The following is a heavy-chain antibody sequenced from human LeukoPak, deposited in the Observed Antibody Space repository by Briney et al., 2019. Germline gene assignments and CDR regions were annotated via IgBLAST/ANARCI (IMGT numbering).Heavy chain of an antibody. V-gene: IGHV4-34*01. Sequence: TSETLSLTCGVDGGLLKCWYWWGSRQPPGEGLEWIGEINHSGSTNYNPSLKSRVTISVDTSMNKISLKLTSLTSSDTAVYYSTSWCPPDIWGQGTMVTVSS. CDR1: GGLLKCWY. CDR3: TSWCPPDI. CDR2: INHSGST. J-gene: IGHJ3*02. D-gene: IGHD2-8*02.